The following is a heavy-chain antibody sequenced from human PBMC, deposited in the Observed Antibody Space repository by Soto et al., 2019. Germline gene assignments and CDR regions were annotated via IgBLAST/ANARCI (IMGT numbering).Heavy chain of an antibody. CDR1: GFTFSRYW. D-gene: IGHD5-12*01. J-gene: IGHJ4*02. CDR2: IKEDGSEK. Sequence: GGSLRLSCEASGFTFSRYWMTWVRQAPGKGLEWVANIKEDGSEKNYVDSVEGRFTISRDSAKNTLYLQMNSVRVEDTAVYYCARERGIGSDCWECVDYWGRGTLVTVSS. V-gene: IGHV3-7*01. CDR3: ARERGIGSDCWECVDY.